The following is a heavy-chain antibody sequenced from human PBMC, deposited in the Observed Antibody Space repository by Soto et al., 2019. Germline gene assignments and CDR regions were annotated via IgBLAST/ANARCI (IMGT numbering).Heavy chain of an antibody. CDR2: IIPIFGTA. CDR1: GGTFSSYS. V-gene: IGHV1-69*01. J-gene: IGHJ4*02. CDR3: ARAYYDILTGYLDY. Sequence: SVNGSCESSGGTFSSYSMSWVRQAPRQGLEWMGGIIPIFGTANYAQKFQGRVTITADESTSTAYMELSSLRSEDTAVYYCARAYYDILTGYLDYWGQGTLVTVSS. D-gene: IGHD3-9*01.